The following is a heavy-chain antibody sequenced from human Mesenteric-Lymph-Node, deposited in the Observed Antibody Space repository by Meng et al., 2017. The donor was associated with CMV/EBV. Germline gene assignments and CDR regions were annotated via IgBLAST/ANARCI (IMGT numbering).Heavy chain of an antibody. Sequence: ASVKVSCKASGYSFTSYDINWVRQATGQGLEWMGWMNPNNGNTGYAQKFQGRVTMTRNTSISTAYMDLSSLRSEDTAVYYCARDEEPGLYYYYGMDVWGQGTTVTVSS. CDR2: MNPNNGNT. V-gene: IGHV1-8*01. CDR1: GYSFTSYD. J-gene: IGHJ6*02. CDR3: ARDEEPGLYYYYGMDV. D-gene: IGHD1-26*01.